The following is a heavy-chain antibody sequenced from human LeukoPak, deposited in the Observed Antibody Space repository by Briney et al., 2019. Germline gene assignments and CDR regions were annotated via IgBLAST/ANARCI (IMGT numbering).Heavy chain of an antibody. CDR3: ARGVVGATRIFDY. CDR2: ISSSGSTI. V-gene: IGHV3-48*04. J-gene: IGHJ4*02. CDR1: GFTFDTSA. Sequence: GSLRLSCAASGFTFDTSAMSWVRQAPGKGLEWVSYISSSGSTIYYADSVKGRFTISRDNAKNSLYLQMNSLRAEDTAVYYCARGVVGATRIFDYWGQGTLVTVSS. D-gene: IGHD1-26*01.